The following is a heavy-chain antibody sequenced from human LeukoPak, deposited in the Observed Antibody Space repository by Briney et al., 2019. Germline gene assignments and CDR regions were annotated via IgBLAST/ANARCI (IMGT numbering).Heavy chain of an antibody. D-gene: IGHD6-13*01. CDR3: ARHAGGISATGTRPFDY. Sequence: PSETLSLTCTVSGYSISRGYYWGWIRQPPGKGLEWIGTIYHGGSTYYNPSLKSRVTLSVDTSKNQFSLKLSSVTAADTAVYYCARHAGGISATGTRPFDYWGQGTLVTVSS. J-gene: IGHJ4*02. CDR1: GYSISRGYY. CDR2: IYHGGST. V-gene: IGHV4-38-2*02.